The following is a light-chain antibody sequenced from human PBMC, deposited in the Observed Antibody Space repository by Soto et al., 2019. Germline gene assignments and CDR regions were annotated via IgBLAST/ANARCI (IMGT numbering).Light chain of an antibody. Sequence: IQMTQSPSTLSASVGDRVTITCRASHSISSWLAWYQQKPGKAPNLLIYDASTLESGVPSRFSGSGSGTEFTLTISSLLPDDFATYYCQQYNSYWTFGQGTKVDIK. CDR1: HSISSW. CDR2: DAS. V-gene: IGKV1-5*01. CDR3: QQYNSYWT. J-gene: IGKJ1*01.